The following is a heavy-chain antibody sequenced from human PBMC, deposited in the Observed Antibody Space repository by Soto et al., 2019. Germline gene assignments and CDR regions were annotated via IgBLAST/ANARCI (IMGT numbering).Heavy chain of an antibody. Sequence: ASVKVSCKASGGTFSSYAISWVRQAPGQGLEWMGGIIPIFGTANYAQKFQGRVTITADESTSTAYMELSSLRSEDTAVYYCARDLVATSRMDVWGQGTTVTVSS. D-gene: IGHD5-12*01. CDR1: GGTFSSYA. J-gene: IGHJ6*02. CDR3: ARDLVATSRMDV. V-gene: IGHV1-69*13. CDR2: IIPIFGTA.